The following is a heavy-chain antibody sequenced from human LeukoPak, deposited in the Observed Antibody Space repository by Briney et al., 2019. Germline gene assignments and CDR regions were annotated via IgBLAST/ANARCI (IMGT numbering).Heavy chain of an antibody. J-gene: IGHJ5*02. CDR2: INTDGSVK. Sequence: PGGSLRLSCVASGFSRCTYWINWGRQGPGKGLEWVANINTDGSVKYYGNSVNGQLTISRDNAKNSVYLQINSLRVEDTAIYYCAPSPWGQGTLVTVSS. V-gene: IGHV3-7*01. CDR1: GFSRCTYW. CDR3: APSP.